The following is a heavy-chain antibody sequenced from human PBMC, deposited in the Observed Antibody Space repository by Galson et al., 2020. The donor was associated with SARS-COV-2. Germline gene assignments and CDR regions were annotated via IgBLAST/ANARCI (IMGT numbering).Heavy chain of an antibody. CDR3: ARDLQYYGMDV. CDR1: GFTVSSNY. Sequence: QLGESLKISCAASGFTVSSNYMSWVRQAPGKGLEWVSVIYSGGSTYYADSVKGRFTISRDNSKNTLYLQMNSLRAEDTAVYYCARDLQYYGMDVWGRGTTVTVSS. D-gene: IGHD4-4*01. J-gene: IGHJ6*02. CDR2: IYSGGST. V-gene: IGHV3-53*01.